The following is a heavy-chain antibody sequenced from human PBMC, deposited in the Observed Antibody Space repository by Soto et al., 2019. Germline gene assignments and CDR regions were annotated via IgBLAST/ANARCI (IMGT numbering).Heavy chain of an antibody. D-gene: IGHD3-10*02. J-gene: IGHJ2*01. Sequence: KGLEWVSVVSGSGGGTYYAGSVKGWFTISRDNSNNTLYLQMNSLRAEDTALYYFFFFQAEDGIRDVRSVSAFLLNRSSDL. V-gene: IGHV3-23*01. CDR2: VSGSGGGT. CDR3: FFFQAEDGIRDVRSVSAFLLNRSSDL.